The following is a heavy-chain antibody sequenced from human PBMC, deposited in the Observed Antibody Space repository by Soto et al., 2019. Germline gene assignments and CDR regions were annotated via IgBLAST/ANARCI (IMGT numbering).Heavy chain of an antibody. V-gene: IGHV4-34*01. CDR2: INHSGST. D-gene: IGHD3-22*01. CDR3: ARKGTYYYDSSGLDY. CDR1: GGSFSGYY. Sequence: QVQLQQWGAGLLKPSETLSLTCAVYGGSFSGYYWSWIRQPPGKGLEWIGEINHSGSTNYNPSLKSRVTTSVDTSKNQFSRKLSSVTAADTAVYYCARKGTYYYDSSGLDYWGQGTLVTVSS. J-gene: IGHJ4*02.